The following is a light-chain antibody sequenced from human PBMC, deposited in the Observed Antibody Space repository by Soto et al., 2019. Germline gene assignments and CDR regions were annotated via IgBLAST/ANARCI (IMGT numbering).Light chain of an antibody. CDR1: SSDVGGYNY. CDR3: SSHAGSNTPFV. CDR2: DVS. J-gene: IGLJ2*01. V-gene: IGLV2-8*01. Sequence: QSALTQPPSASGSPGQSVTISCTGTSSDVGGYNYVSWYQQHPGKAPQLLIYDVSKRPSGVSDRFSGSKSGNTASLTISGLQAEDEADYYCSSHAGSNTPFVFGAGTKLTVL.